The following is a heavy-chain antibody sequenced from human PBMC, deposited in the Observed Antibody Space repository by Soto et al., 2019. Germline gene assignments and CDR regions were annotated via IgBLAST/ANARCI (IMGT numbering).Heavy chain of an antibody. CDR1: GGSISSYY. CDR3: ARGANGGHYYYMDV. J-gene: IGHJ6*03. D-gene: IGHD2-8*01. Sequence: SETLSLTCTVSGGSISSYYWSWIRQPPGKGLEWIGYIYYSGSTNYNPSLKSRVTISVDTSKNQFSLKLSSVTAADTAVYYCARGANGGHYYYMDVWGKGTTVTVSS. CDR2: IYYSGST. V-gene: IGHV4-59*01.